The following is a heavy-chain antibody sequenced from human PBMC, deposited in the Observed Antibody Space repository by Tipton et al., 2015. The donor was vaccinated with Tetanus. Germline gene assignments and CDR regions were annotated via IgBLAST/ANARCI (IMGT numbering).Heavy chain of an antibody. Sequence: QLVQSGPEVKKPGASVKVSCRASGYTFTNYGINWVRQAPGQGLEWMGWISAYNGNTNYAQKLQGRVTMTTDTSTSTAYMELRSLRSDDTAVYYCARDRCSDVTCYCEMGGWGQGTLVTVSS. CDR2: ISAYNGNT. CDR3: ARDRCSDVTCYCEMGG. D-gene: IGHD2-15*01. J-gene: IGHJ4*02. V-gene: IGHV1-18*01. CDR1: GYTFTNYG.